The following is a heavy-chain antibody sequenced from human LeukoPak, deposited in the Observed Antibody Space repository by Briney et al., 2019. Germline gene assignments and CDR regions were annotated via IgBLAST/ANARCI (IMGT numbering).Heavy chain of an antibody. J-gene: IGHJ6*03. Sequence: GASVKVSCKASGGTFSSYAISWVRQAPGQGLEWMGGIIPIFGTANYAQKFQGRVTITTDESTSTAYMELSSLRSEDTAVYYCASPTRYCSSTSCYIGGEDYYYYMDVWGKGTTVTVSS. CDR2: IIPIFGTA. D-gene: IGHD2-2*02. CDR1: GGTFSSYA. CDR3: ASPTRYCSSTSCYIGGEDYYYYMDV. V-gene: IGHV1-69*05.